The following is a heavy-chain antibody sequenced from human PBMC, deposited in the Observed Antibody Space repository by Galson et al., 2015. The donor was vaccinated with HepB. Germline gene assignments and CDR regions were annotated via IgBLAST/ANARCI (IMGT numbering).Heavy chain of an antibody. V-gene: IGHV3-15*01. J-gene: IGHJ1*01. D-gene: IGHD6-13*01. CDR2: IKSKTDGGTT. Sequence: SLRLSCAASGFTFSAAWMTWVRQAPGKGLEWVGRIKSKTDGGTTDYAAPVKGRFTISRDDSKNTLYLQMNSLKTEDTAVYYCRSSTWYSEYSQHWGQGTLVTVSS. CDR3: RSSTWYSEYSQH. CDR1: GFTFSAAW.